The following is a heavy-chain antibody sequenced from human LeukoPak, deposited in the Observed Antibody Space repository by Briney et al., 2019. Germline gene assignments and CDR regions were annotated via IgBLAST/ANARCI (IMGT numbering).Heavy chain of an antibody. D-gene: IGHD3-10*01. J-gene: IGHJ4*02. CDR1: GLTFSSYD. V-gene: IGHV3-23*01. CDR2: ISGSGGRT. CDR3: ARVGAYGPLHENHFDY. Sequence: PGGSLRLSCAASGLTFSSYDMSWVRQAPGKGLEWVSTISGSGGRTYYADSVKGRFTISRDNSKNTLYLQMNSLRSEDTAVYYCARVGAYGPLHENHFDYWGQGTLVTVSS.